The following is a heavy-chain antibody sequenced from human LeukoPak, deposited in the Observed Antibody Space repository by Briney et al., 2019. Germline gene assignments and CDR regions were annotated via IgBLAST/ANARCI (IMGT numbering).Heavy chain of an antibody. CDR1: GGSFSGYY. Sequence: SETLSLTCAVYGGSFSGYYWSWIRQPPGKGLEWIGEINHSGSTNYNPSLKSRVTISVDTSKNRFSLKLSSVTAADTAVYYCARLDYDILTGYYRPLDYWGQGTLVTVSS. V-gene: IGHV4-34*01. CDR3: ARLDYDILTGYYRPLDY. J-gene: IGHJ4*02. CDR2: INHSGST. D-gene: IGHD3-9*01.